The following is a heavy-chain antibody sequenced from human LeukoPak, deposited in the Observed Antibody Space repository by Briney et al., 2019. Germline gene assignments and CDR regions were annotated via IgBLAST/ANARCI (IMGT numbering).Heavy chain of an antibody. CDR2: INPNSGGT. CDR3: ARGQSAGVVIYYYYGMDV. J-gene: IGHJ6*02. Sequence: ASVKVSCKASGYTFTGYYMHWVRQAPGQGLEWMGWINPNSGGTNYAQKFQGRVTMTRDTSISTAYMELSRLRSDDTAVYYCARGQSAGVVIYYYYGMDVWGQGTTVTASS. D-gene: IGHD3-3*01. V-gene: IGHV1-2*02. CDR1: GYTFTGYY.